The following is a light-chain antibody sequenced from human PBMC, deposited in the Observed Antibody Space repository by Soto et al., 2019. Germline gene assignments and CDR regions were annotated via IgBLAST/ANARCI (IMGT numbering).Light chain of an antibody. Sequence: DIQLTQSPSFLSASVVDRVTITCRASQAISSDLAWYQQKPGKAPKLLIYAASTLQSGVPSRFSGSGSGTKFTLTISTLQTEDFSTYYCQQLNSHPFLTFGGGTKVEIK. CDR3: QQLNSHPFLT. CDR2: AAS. CDR1: QAISSD. J-gene: IGKJ4*01. V-gene: IGKV1-9*01.